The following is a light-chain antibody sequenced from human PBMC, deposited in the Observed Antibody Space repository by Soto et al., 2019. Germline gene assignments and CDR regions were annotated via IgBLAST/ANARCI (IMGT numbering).Light chain of an antibody. Sequence: QSALTQPASVSGSPGQSITISCTGTSRDVGGYNYVSWYQQPPGKAPKLMIYDVSNRPSGVSIRFSGSKSGNTASLTISGLQAEDEADYYCSSYTSSSTLVFGGGTELTVL. CDR1: SRDVGGYNY. J-gene: IGLJ3*02. CDR2: DVS. V-gene: IGLV2-14*01. CDR3: SSYTSSSTLV.